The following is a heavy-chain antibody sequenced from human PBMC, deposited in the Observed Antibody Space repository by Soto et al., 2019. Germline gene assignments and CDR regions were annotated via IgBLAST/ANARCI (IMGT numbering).Heavy chain of an antibody. D-gene: IGHD1-26*01. V-gene: IGHV3-23*01. CDR3: AKDLSWDSYYFDY. CDR2: ISGSGGST. CDR1: GFTFSSYA. Sequence: GGSLRLSCAASGFTFSSYAMSWVRQAPGKGLEWVSAISGSGGSTYYADSVKGRFTISRDNSKNTLYLQMNSLRAEDTTVYYCAKDLSWDSYYFDYWGQGTLVTVSS. J-gene: IGHJ4*02.